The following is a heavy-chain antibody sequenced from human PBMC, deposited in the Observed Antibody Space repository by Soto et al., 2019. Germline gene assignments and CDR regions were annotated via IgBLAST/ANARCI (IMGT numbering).Heavy chain of an antibody. V-gene: IGHV5-51*01. CDR2: IYPGDSDT. CDR1: GYTFNTYW. Sequence: GESLKISCRGSGYTFNTYWIGWVRQMPGKGLEWMGFIYPGDSDTTYSPSFQGQVTISVDKSISTAYLQWSSLKVSDTAMYFCARHLVGSTRGNFDYWGQGTLVTVSS. CDR3: ARHLVGSTRGNFDY. D-gene: IGHD2-2*01. J-gene: IGHJ4*01.